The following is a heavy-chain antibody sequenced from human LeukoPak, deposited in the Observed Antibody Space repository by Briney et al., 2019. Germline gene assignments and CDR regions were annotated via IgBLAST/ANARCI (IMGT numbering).Heavy chain of an antibody. J-gene: IGHJ4*02. D-gene: IGHD6-13*01. Sequence: GESLKISCKGSGYTFTTYWIGWVRQMPGKGLEWMGIIYPGDSDPRYSPSFQGQVTISVDKSISTAYLQWSSLKASDSAMYYCARHGLGSSWFGFDYWGQGTLVTVSS. V-gene: IGHV5-51*01. CDR1: GYTFTTYW. CDR3: ARHGLGSSWFGFDY. CDR2: IYPGDSDP.